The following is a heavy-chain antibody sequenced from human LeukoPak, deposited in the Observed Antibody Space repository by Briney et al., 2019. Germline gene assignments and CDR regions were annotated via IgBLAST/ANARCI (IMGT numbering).Heavy chain of an antibody. J-gene: IGHJ4*02. CDR3: ARDVSSWLDS. D-gene: IGHD6-13*01. Sequence: PSETLSLTCTVSGGSISSYYWSWIRQPPGKGLEWIGYIYYSGSTNYNPSLKSRVTISEDTSKNQFSLKLSSVTAADTAVYYRARDVSSWLDSWGQGTLVTVSS. V-gene: IGHV4-59*01. CDR2: IYYSGST. CDR1: GGSISSYY.